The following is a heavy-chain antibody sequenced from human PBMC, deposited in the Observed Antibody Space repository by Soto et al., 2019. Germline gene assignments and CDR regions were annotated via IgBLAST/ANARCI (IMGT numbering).Heavy chain of an antibody. CDR3: ASGAHCTNGVCLGFQH. V-gene: IGHV1-69*06. CDR1: GGTFSSYA. D-gene: IGHD2-8*01. CDR2: IIPILGTA. Sequence: QVQLVQSGAEVKKPGSSVKVSCKASGGTFSSYAISWVRQAPGQGLEWMGGIIPILGTANCAQKFQGRVTITAGKSTSTAYMELRSLRSEDTAVYYCASGAHCTNGVCLGFQHWGQGTLVTVSS. J-gene: IGHJ1*01.